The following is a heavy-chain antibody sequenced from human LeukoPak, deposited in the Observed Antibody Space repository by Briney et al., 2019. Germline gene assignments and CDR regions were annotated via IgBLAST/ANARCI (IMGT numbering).Heavy chain of an antibody. CDR1: GGSFSGYY. Sequence: PSETLSLTCAVYGGSFSGYYWSWIRQPPGKGLEWIGCIYDRGPAHYNPSLKSRFTISADRPKNQFFLNVTSLTAADTAVYYCARSRQASGLFSSWGQGTLVVVSS. J-gene: IGHJ5*02. D-gene: IGHD3-10*01. V-gene: IGHV4-34*10. CDR2: IYDRGPA. CDR3: ARSRQASGLFSS.